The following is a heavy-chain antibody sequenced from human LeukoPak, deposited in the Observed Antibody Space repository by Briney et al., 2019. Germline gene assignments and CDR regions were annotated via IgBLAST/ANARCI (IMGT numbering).Heavy chain of an antibody. J-gene: IGHJ6*03. Sequence: PGGSLRLSCAASGFTFSNYWMHWVRQAPGKGLVWVSRINSDGINTSYADSVKGRFTISRDNSKNTLFLQMNSLRAEDTAVYYCAKMGKTENHYGSGRFSYYYYMDVWGKGTTVTISS. D-gene: IGHD3-10*01. CDR1: GFTFSNYW. CDR3: AKMGKTENHYGSGRFSYYYYMDV. CDR2: INSDGINT. V-gene: IGHV3-74*01.